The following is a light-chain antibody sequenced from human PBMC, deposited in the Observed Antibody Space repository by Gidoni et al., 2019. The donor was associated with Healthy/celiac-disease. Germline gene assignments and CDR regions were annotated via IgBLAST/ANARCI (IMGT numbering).Light chain of an antibody. Sequence: SALTQPRPLSGPPGPSVTISCPGTSSDVGGYNYVSWYQQHTGKAHKLMIYDVSKRPSGVPDRFSGSKSGNTASLTISGLQAEDEADYYCCSYAGSYTWVFGGGTKLTVL. V-gene: IGLV2-11*01. CDR2: DVS. CDR3: CSYAGSYTWV. J-gene: IGLJ2*01. CDR1: SSDVGGYNY.